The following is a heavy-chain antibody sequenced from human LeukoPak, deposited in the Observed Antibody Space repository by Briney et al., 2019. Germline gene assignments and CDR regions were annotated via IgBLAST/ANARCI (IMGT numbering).Heavy chain of an antibody. V-gene: IGHV7-4-1*02. J-gene: IGHJ4*02. CDR3: ARAHYYGSGSYAAVSSIDY. D-gene: IGHD3-10*01. CDR2: INTNTGNP. CDR1: GYTFTSYA. Sequence: ASVKVSCKASGYTFTSYAMNWVRQAPGQGLEWMGWINTNTGNPTYAQGLTGRFVFSLDTSVSTAYLQISSLKAEDTAVYYCARAHYYGSGSYAAVSSIDYWGQGTLVTVSS.